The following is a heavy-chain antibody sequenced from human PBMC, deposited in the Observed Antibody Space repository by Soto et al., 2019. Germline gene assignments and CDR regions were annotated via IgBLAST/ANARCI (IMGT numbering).Heavy chain of an antibody. CDR3: ARDHYDSSGYIAFDI. Sequence: ASVNVSCKSSGYTFTGYYIHWVRQAPGQGLECMGWINPNSGGTNYAQKFQGWVTMTRDTSISTAYMELSRLRSDDTAVYYCARDHYDSSGYIAFDIWGQGTMVTVSS. D-gene: IGHD3-22*01. CDR1: GYTFTGYY. J-gene: IGHJ3*02. V-gene: IGHV1-2*04. CDR2: INPNSGGT.